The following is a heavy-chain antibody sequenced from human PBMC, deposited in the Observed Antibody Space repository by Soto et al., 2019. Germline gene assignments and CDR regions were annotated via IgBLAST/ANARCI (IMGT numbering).Heavy chain of an antibody. CDR3: ARPPSFYSSGWCYSWVGSDY. J-gene: IGHJ4*02. CDR2: THYRSKWYN. D-gene: IGHD6-19*01. V-gene: IGHV6-1*01. CDR1: GDSVSSNSAA. Sequence: SQTLSLTCAISGDSVSSNSAAWNWIRQSPSRGLEWLGRTHYRSKWYNDYAVSVKSRITINPDTSKNQFSLQLNSVTPEDTAVYYCARPPSFYSSGWCYSWVGSDYWGQGTLVTVSS.